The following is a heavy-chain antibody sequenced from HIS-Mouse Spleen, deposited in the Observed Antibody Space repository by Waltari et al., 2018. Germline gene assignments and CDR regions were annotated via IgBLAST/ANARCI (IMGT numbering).Heavy chain of an antibody. CDR2: IYQSGST. Sequence: QVQLQESGPGLVKPSETLSLTCTVSGYSISSGYYWGWIRQPPGKGLEWIGSIYQSGSTSYNPTLKSRVTISVDTSKNHFSLKLSSVTAADTAVYYCARDGESSTSVWSWFDPWGQGTLVTVSS. J-gene: IGHJ5*02. V-gene: IGHV4-38-2*02. D-gene: IGHD2-2*01. CDR1: GYSISSGYY. CDR3: ARDGESSTSVWSWFDP.